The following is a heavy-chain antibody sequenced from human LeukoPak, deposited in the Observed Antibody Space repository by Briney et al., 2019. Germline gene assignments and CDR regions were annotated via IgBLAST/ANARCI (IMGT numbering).Heavy chain of an antibody. V-gene: IGHV4-39*01. CDR3: ATPSVRYYDFWSGYPFDY. CDR2: INYSGST. J-gene: IGHJ4*02. D-gene: IGHD3-3*01. CDR1: GGSISSSSYY. Sequence: PSETLSLTCTVSGGSISSSSYYWGWIRPPPGKGLVWLGSINYSGSTYYNPSLKSRVTISVDTSKNQFSLKLGSVTAADTAVYYCATPSVRYYDFWSGYPFDYWGQGTLVTVSS.